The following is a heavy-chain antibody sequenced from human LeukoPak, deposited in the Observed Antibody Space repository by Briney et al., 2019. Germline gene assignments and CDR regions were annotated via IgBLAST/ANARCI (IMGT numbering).Heavy chain of an antibody. J-gene: IGHJ6*03. Sequence: GASVKVSCKASGGTFSSYAISWVRQAPGQGLEWMGGIIPIFGTANYAQKFQGRVTITTDESTSTAYMELSSLRSEDTAVYYCARDGAYCSSTSCYTRGHYYYYMDVWGKGTTVTVSS. CDR2: IIPIFGTA. CDR3: ARDGAYCSSTSCYTRGHYYYYMDV. CDR1: GGTFSSYA. D-gene: IGHD2-2*02. V-gene: IGHV1-69*05.